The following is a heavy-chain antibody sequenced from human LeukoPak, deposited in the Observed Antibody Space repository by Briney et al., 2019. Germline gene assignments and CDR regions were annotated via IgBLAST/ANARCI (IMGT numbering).Heavy chain of an antibody. CDR3: ARHRYCSSTSCYDFDY. J-gene: IGHJ4*02. D-gene: IGHD2-2*01. Sequence: GESLKISCKGSGYSFTSYWIGWVRQMPGKGLEWMGIIYPGDSDTRYSPSFQGQVTISADKSISTAYLQWSSLKASDTAMYYCARHRYCSSTSCYDFDYWGQGTLVTVSS. V-gene: IGHV5-51*01. CDR1: GYSFTSYW. CDR2: IYPGDSDT.